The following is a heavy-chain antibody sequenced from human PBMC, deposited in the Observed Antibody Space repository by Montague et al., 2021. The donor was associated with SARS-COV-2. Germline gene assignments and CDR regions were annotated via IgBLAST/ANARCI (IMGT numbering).Heavy chain of an antibody. Sequence: SLRLSCAASGFTFSSHDMHWVRQSPGNGLQWVSAIGTAGDTYYEGSVEGRLTISREDAKSSLSLQMTSLTAGDTAVYYCARAHADSVYHFWSGSVTSTSLDVWGKGTAVTVSS. CDR3: ARAHADSVYHFWSGSVTSTSLDV. V-gene: IGHV3-13*01. CDR2: IGTAGDT. J-gene: IGHJ6*04. CDR1: GFTFSSHD. D-gene: IGHD3-3*01.